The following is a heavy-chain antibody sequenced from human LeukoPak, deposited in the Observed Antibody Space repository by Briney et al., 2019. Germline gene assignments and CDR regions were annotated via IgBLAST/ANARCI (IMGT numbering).Heavy chain of an antibody. D-gene: IGHD1-26*01. CDR2: TRYDGSNK. CDR1: GFTFSSYG. V-gene: IGHV3-30*02. J-gene: IGHJ4*02. Sequence: GGSLRLSCAASGFTFSSYGMHWVRQAPGKGLEWVAFTRYDGSNKYYADSVKGRFTISRDNSKNTLYLQMNSLRAEDTAVYYCAKDLSPSGSYIPFHWGQGTLVTVSS. CDR3: AKDLSPSGSYIPFH.